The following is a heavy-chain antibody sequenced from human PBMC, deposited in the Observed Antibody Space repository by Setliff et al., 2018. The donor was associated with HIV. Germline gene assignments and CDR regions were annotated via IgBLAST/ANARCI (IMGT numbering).Heavy chain of an antibody. CDR3: ATSGWALIDFDY. CDR1: GGSISSSSYY. CDR2: IYFSGRT. V-gene: IGHV4-39*01. Sequence: LSLTCTVFGGSISSSSYYWGWIRQPPGKGLEWIGSIYFSGRTYYNPSLKSRVTMSVDTSKHQFSLNLNSVTAADTAVYFCATSGWALIDFDYWGQGTLVTVSS. D-gene: IGHD1-26*01. J-gene: IGHJ4*02.